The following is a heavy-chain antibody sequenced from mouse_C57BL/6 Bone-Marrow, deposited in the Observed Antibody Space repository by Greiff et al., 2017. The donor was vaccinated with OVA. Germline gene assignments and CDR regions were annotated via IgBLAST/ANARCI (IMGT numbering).Heavy chain of an antibody. D-gene: IGHD2-4*01. J-gene: IGHJ3*01. Sequence: VQLKQSGAELVRPGASVKLSCTASGFNIKDDYMHWVKQRPEQGLEWIGWIDPENGDTEYASKFQGKATITADTSSNTAYLQLSSLTSEDTAVYYCTTGYYDYDPFAYWGQGTLVTVSA. V-gene: IGHV14-4*01. CDR3: TTGYYDYDPFAY. CDR2: IDPENGDT. CDR1: GFNIKDDY.